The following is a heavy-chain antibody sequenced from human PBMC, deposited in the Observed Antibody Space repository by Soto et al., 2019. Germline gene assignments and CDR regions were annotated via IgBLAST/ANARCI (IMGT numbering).Heavy chain of an antibody. CDR3: AKDRGGAVADIYYP. CDR2: ISYDGSNK. CDR1: GFTFSSYG. D-gene: IGHD3-16*01. V-gene: IGHV3-30*18. J-gene: IGHJ5*02. Sequence: PGGSLRLSCAASGFTFSSYGMHWVRQAPGKGLEWVAVISYDGSNKYYADSVKGRFTISRDNSKNTLYLQMNSLRAEDTAVYYCAKDRGGAVADIYYPWAQGPWVPVSS.